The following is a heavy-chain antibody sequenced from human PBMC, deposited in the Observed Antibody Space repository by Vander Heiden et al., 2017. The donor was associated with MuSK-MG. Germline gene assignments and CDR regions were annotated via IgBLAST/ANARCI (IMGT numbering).Heavy chain of an antibody. CDR2: ISYSGTT. J-gene: IGHJ4*02. V-gene: IGHV4-39*07. Sequence: QLPLQESGPGLVKPSETLSLTCTVSGGSISGGSSYWGWIRQSPGKGLEWIGTISYSGTTYYSPSLKSRITLSRETSKNQFSLKLTSVTAADTAIYYCARDRGRDGSNYGVIDYWGQGTLVTVSS. CDR1: GGSISGGSSY. CDR3: ARDRGRDGSNYGVIDY. D-gene: IGHD5-18*01.